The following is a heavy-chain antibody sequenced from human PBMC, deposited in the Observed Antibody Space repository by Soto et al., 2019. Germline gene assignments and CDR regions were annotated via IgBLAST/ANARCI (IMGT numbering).Heavy chain of an antibody. CDR1: GGSISTGVWY. J-gene: IGHJ5*01. V-gene: IGHV4-31*03. CDR2: IYNRGTT. Sequence: QVQLQESGPGLVKPSQTLSLTCSVSGGSISTGVWYWSWVREHPGKGLEWIGDIYNRGTTSHNPSFGSRVTISRDASKNQVSLKVISVTAADTAGYYCARVSAGGTRWFDSWGQGIRVTVSS. CDR3: ARVSAGGTRWFDS. D-gene: IGHD6-13*01.